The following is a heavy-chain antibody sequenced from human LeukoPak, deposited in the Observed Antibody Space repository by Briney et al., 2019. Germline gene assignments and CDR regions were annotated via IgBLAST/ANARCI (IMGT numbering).Heavy chain of an antibody. CDR1: GFTFTAYY. CDR3: ARGPHWDPHFDY. Sequence: GASVKVSCKASGFTFTAYYMHWVRQAPGQGLEWMGWINPNSGGTNCAQKFQGRVTMTRDTSISTAYMELSRLRSDDTAVYYCARGPHWDPHFDYWGQGTLVTVSS. CDR2: INPNSGGT. V-gene: IGHV1-2*02. D-gene: IGHD7-27*01. J-gene: IGHJ4*02.